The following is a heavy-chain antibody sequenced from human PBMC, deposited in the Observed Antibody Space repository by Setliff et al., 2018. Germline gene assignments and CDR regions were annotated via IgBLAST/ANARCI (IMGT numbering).Heavy chain of an antibody. D-gene: IGHD3-16*02. V-gene: IGHV4-38-2*02. J-gene: IGHJ3*02. CDR1: GYSISSGYY. Sequence: PSETLSLTCAVSGYSISSGYYWGWIRQPPGKGLEWIGSIYHSGSTYYNPSLKSRVTISIDTSKNQFSLKLSSVTAADTAVYYCARDLYDYVWGTYRYHDAFDIWGQGTMVTVS. CDR2: IYHSGST. CDR3: ARDLYDYVWGTYRYHDAFDI.